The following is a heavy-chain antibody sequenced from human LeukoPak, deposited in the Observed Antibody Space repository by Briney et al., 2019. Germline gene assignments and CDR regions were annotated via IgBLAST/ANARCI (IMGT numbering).Heavy chain of an antibody. V-gene: IGHV3-43*01. J-gene: IGHJ4*02. CDR3: AKSLSNLYNWNYGY. D-gene: IGHD1-7*01. CDR2: ISMDGVNT. CDR1: GFTFDYYT. Sequence: GGSLRLSCAASGFTFDYYTMYWVRQGPEKGLEWVSLISMDGVNTFYADSVKGRFTISRDNSKNTLYLQMNSLRAEDTAVYYCAKSLSNLYNWNYGYWGQGTLVTVSS.